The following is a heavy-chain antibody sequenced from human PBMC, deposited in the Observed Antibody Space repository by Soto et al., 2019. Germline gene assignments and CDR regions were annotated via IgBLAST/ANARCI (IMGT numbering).Heavy chain of an antibody. CDR1: CGSISSGGYY. CDR3: ARGSFSSSSSWFDP. Sequence: PSETLSLTCTGSCGSISSGGYYWSWIRQHPGKGLEWIGYIYYSGRTYYNPSLHSRVSIAVDTTENQFSLKLTSVTAADTSVYYCARGSFSSSSSWFDPWGRGTLVTVSS. V-gene: IGHV4-31*03. D-gene: IGHD6-6*01. CDR2: IYYSGRT. J-gene: IGHJ5*02.